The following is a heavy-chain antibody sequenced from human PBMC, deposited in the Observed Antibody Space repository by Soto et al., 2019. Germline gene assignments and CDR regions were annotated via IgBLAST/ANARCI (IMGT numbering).Heavy chain of an antibody. D-gene: IGHD6-25*01. J-gene: IGHJ4*02. CDR2: INSNSGGT. Sequence: QEQLVQSGAEVKKPGASVKVSCKASGYTFTDHYIHWVRQAPGQGLEWMGWINSNSGGTNSAQKFQGRVTMTRDTSISTAYMELTRLRSDDTAMYYCTREAGWQRMVPYDWGQGTLVSVS. V-gene: IGHV1-2*02. CDR3: TREAGWQRMVPYD. CDR1: GYTFTDHY.